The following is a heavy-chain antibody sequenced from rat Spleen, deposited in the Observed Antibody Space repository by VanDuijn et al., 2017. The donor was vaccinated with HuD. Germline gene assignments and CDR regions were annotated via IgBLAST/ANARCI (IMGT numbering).Heavy chain of an antibody. CDR1: GFSLTSYG. CDR2: IWGDGTT. V-gene: IGHV2-77*01. Sequence: QVQMKETGPGLVQTTQTLSVTCTVSGFSLTSYGVHWVRQAPGKGLEWMGIIWGDGTTNYNSALKSRLSISRDTSKRQVFLTMHRLQTDDTAEYYCAVLTTVVTGWGQGVMVTVSS. CDR3: AVLTTVVTG. D-gene: IGHD1-1*01. J-gene: IGHJ2*01.